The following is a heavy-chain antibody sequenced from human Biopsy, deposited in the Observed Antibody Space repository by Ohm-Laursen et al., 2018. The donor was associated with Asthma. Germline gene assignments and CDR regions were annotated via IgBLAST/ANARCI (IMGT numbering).Heavy chain of an antibody. D-gene: IGHD4-17*01. CDR3: ASDFPKDYVRYNFQF. CDR1: GYSLADLS. V-gene: IGHV1-24*01. CDR2: HDHEEGGT. Sequence: ASVKASCKISGYSLADLSMLWVRQGPGQGLEWMGGHDHEEGGTVNARRFQGRVTMTEDTSTDTAYRELSSLSSDDTAVYYCASDFPKDYVRYNFQFWGQGTLVTVSS. J-gene: IGHJ4*02.